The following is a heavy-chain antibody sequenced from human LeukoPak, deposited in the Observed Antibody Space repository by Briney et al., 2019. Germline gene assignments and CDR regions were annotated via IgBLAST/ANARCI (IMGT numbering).Heavy chain of an antibody. J-gene: IGHJ4*02. CDR2: INPNSGGT. D-gene: IGHD1-26*01. Sequence: GASVKVSCKASGYTFTGYYMHWVRQAPGQGLEWMGWINPNSGGTNYAQKFQGRVTMTRDTSISTAYMELSRLRSDDTAVYYCARDSLSFDGSYPAMVDYWGQGTLVTVSS. CDR1: GYTFTGYY. CDR3: ARDSLSFDGSYPAMVDY. V-gene: IGHV1-2*02.